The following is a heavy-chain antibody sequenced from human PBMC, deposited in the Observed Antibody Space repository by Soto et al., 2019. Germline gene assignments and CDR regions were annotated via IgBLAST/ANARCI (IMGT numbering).Heavy chain of an antibody. Sequence: ASVKVSCKSSGYTFTSYYMHWVRQAPGQGPEWMGIINPRGGSTSYAHKFQGRLSMTRDTSTSTVYMELSSLRFEDTAVYYCAKVASSVVVSYYFGYWGQGTLVTVSS. V-gene: IGHV1-46*01. CDR3: AKVASSVVVSYYFGY. J-gene: IGHJ4*02. CDR1: GYTFTSYY. D-gene: IGHD2-15*01. CDR2: INPRGGST.